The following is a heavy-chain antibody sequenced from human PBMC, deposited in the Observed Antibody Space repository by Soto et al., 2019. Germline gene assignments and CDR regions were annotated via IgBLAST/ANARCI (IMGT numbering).Heavy chain of an antibody. V-gene: IGHV2-70*11. CDR1: GFSLSTSGMC. CDR3: ARTLLIPNYDFWSGYSEGPNTAPYYFDY. CDR2: IDWDDDK. Sequence: GSGPTLVNPTQTLTLTCTFSGFSLSTSGMCVSWIRQPPGKALEWLARIDWDDDKYYSTSLKTRLTISKDTSKNQVVLTITNMDPVDTATYYCARTLLIPNYDFWSGYSEGPNTAPYYFDYWGQGTLVTVS. J-gene: IGHJ4*02. D-gene: IGHD3-3*01.